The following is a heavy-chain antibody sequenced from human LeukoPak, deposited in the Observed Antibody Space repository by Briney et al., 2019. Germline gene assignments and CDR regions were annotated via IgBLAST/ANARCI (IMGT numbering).Heavy chain of an antibody. V-gene: IGHV3-48*03. CDR2: ISGSGSTI. CDR1: GFTFSNYE. J-gene: IGHJ4*02. CDR3: ARLYYDFVWGIFDY. Sequence: PGGSLRLSCAASGFTFSNYEMNWVRQAPGKGLEWVSYISGSGSTIYYADSVKGRFTISRDNAKNSLYLQMNSLRAEDTAVYYCARLYYDFVWGIFDYWGQGTLVTVSS. D-gene: IGHD3-16*01.